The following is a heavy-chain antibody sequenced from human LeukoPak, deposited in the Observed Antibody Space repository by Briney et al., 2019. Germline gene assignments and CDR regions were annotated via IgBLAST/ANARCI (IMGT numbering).Heavy chain of an antibody. J-gene: IGHJ2*01. CDR1: GGSFSPYY. CDR3: AKDLFLWYFDL. V-gene: IGHV4-34*01. CDR2: INHRGST. D-gene: IGHD2-21*01. Sequence: PSETLSLTCTVYGGSFSPYYWNWIRQPPGKGLEWIGEINHRGSTTYNPSLKSRVTISLDTSKNQFSLKLSPVTAADTAVYYCAKDLFLWYFDLWGRGTLVTVSS.